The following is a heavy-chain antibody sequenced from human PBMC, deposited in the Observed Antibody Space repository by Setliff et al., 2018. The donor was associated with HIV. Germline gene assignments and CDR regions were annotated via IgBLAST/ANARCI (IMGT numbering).Heavy chain of an antibody. Sequence: GSLRLSCEASGFTFSIYNMNWVRQAPGKGLEWVGRIKSNIDGGTRDYAAPVKGRFTISRDDSKNTVYLQMNSLKSEDSALYYCTTGGADWGQGTRVTVSS. D-gene: IGHD3-16*01. CDR2: IKSNIDGGTR. CDR1: GFTFSIYN. CDR3: TTGGAD. V-gene: IGHV3-15*01. J-gene: IGHJ4*02.